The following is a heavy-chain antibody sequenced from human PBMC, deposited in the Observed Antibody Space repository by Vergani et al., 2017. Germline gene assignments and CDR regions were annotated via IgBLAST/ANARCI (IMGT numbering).Heavy chain of an antibody. CDR2: IHTSGST. CDR1: GGSINSHNYY. J-gene: IGHJ4*02. D-gene: IGHD2-15*01. Sequence: QVQLQESGPGLVKPSQTLSLTCTVSGGSINSHNYYWSWIRQPAGKGLEWIGRIHTSGSTNYNPSLKSRVTMSEDTSRNQFYLHLTSVTAADTAVYFCARVSCLGGSCYKPLFDYWGQGILVTVSS. V-gene: IGHV4-61*02. CDR3: ARVSCLGGSCYKPLFDY.